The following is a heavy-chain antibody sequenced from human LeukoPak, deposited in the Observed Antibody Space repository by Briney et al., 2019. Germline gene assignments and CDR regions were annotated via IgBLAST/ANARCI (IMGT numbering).Heavy chain of an antibody. CDR3: ARESSGMVTGFDY. J-gene: IGHJ4*02. V-gene: IGHV3-21*01. Sequence: GGSLRLSCAASGFTFSSYSMNWVRQAPGKGMEWVSSISSSSSYIYYADSVKGRFTISRDNAKNSLYLQMNSLRAEDTAVYYCARESSGMVTGFDYWGQGTLVTVSS. CDR1: GFTFSSYS. CDR2: ISSSSSYI. D-gene: IGHD5-18*01.